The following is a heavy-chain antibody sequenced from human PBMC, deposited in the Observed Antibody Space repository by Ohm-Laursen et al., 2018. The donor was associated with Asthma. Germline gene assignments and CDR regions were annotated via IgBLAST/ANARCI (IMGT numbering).Heavy chain of an antibody. D-gene: IGHD3-16*01. J-gene: IGHJ4*02. V-gene: IGHV3-7*05. CDR1: GLPFSNFW. CDR2: IYPDGCEK. CDR3: ATNLPYEAENY. Sequence: GSLRLSCAASGLPFSNFWMSWVRQAPGKGLEWVANIYPDGCEKYYVDSVDGRFTISRDNAKNSLYLQMNSLRAEDTAVYYCATNLPYEAENYWGQGTLVTVSS.